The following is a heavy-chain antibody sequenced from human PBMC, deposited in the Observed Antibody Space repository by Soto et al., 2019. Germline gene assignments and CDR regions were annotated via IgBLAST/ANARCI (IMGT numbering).Heavy chain of an antibody. D-gene: IGHD1-26*01. CDR2: INPSGGST. Sequence: QVQLVQSGAEVKKPGASVKVSCKASGYTFTSYYMHWVRQDPGQGLEWMGIINPSGGSTSYAQKFQGRVTMTRDTSTSTVYMELSSLRSEDTAVYYCARDLGDGRGIVGEMRGMDVWGQGTTVTVSS. CDR3: ARDLGDGRGIVGEMRGMDV. V-gene: IGHV1-46*01. CDR1: GYTFTSYY. J-gene: IGHJ6*02.